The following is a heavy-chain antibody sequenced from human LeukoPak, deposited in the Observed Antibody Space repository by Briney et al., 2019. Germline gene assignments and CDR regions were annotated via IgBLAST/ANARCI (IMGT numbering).Heavy chain of an antibody. CDR2: ISGSGGST. CDR3: AKDRGLVSYYRILTDETPDY. J-gene: IGHJ4*02. D-gene: IGHD3-9*01. CDR1: GFTFSSYS. Sequence: GGSLRLSCAASGFTFSSYSMSWVRQAPGKGLEWVSAISGSGGSTYYADSVKGRFTISRDNSKNTLYLQMNSLRAEDTAVYYCAKDRGLVSYYRILTDETPDYWGQGTLVTVSS. V-gene: IGHV3-23*01.